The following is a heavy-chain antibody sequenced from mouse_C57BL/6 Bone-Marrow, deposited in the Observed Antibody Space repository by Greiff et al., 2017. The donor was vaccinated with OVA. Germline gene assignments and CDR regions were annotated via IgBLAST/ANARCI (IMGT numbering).Heavy chain of an antibody. V-gene: IGHV5-6*01. CDR2: ISRGGSYT. D-gene: IGHD2-3*01. CDR3: ARHGDGPWLAY. J-gene: IGHJ3*01. Sequence: EVHLVESGGDLVKPGGSLKLSCAASGFTFSSYGMSWVRQTPDQRLEWVATISRGGSYTYYPDSVKGRYTISRDNAKNTLYLQMSSLKSEDTAIDYCARHGDGPWLAYWGQGTLVTVSA. CDR1: GFTFSSYG.